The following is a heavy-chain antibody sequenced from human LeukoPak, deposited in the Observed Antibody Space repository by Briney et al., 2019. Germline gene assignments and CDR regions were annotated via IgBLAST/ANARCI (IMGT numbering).Heavy chain of an antibody. CDR2: ISSSGSTI. D-gene: IGHD1/OR15-1a*01. CDR3: ARGNAGTIAEGFDY. J-gene: IGHJ4*02. V-gene: IGHV3-48*03. CDR1: GFTFSSYE. Sequence: GGSLRLSCXASGFTFSSYEMNWVRQAPGKGLKWVSYISSSGSTIYYADSVKGRFTISRDNAKNSLYLQMDSLRAEDTAVYYCARGNAGTIAEGFDYWGQGTLVTVSS.